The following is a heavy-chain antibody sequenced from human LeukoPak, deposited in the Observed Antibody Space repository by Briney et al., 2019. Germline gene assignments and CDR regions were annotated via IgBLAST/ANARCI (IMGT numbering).Heavy chain of an antibody. D-gene: IGHD2-21*02. V-gene: IGHV3-23*01. CDR3: AKDGPTAIPSWFDP. CDR1: GFNFTNYA. J-gene: IGHJ5*02. Sequence: GGSLRLSCAASGFNFTNYAMNWVRQAPGRGLEWVSIISSSGGSTYYAVSVKGRFTISRDNSKNTLYLQMNSLRAEDTAIYYCAKDGPTAIPSWFDPWGQGTLVTVSS. CDR2: ISSSGGST.